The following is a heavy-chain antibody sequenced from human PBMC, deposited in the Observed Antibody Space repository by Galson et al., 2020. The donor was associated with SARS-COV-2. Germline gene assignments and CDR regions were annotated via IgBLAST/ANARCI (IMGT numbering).Heavy chain of an antibody. V-gene: IGHV4-30-4*08. CDR1: GGTISSGDNY. D-gene: IGHD2-8*01. CDR2: IYYSGST. CDR3: ARDEAAGGVGVYYYDGMYG. Sequence: TSETLSLTCTVSGGTISSGDNYWSRHRPPPGKGREWYGYIYYSGSTYSNPSINRRVTITVDTSKNQFSLKLSSVTAADTAVYYCARDEAAGGVGVYYYDGMYGWGEVSTVYVAS. J-gene: IGHJ6*01.